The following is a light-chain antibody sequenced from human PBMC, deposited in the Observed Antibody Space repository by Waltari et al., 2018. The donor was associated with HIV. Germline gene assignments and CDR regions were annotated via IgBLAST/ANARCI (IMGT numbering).Light chain of an antibody. V-gene: IGLV2-14*01. CDR1: SSDVFNYNY. CDR3: SSYTRSSTYV. Sequence: QSTLTQPVSVSGSPGQSITISCTGTSSDVFNYNYVSWYQQHPDRAPKLMIYEVSHRPSGVSNRVSGSKSGNTASLTISGLQAEDEADYYCSSYTRSSTYVFGTGTKVTVL. J-gene: IGLJ1*01. CDR2: EVS.